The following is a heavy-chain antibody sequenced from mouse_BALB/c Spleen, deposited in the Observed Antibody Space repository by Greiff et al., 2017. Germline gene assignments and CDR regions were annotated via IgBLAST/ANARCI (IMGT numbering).Heavy chain of an antibody. V-gene: IGHV1-18*01. CDR3: ARYGSSYEAWFAY. CDR1: GYTFTDYN. J-gene: IGHJ3*01. D-gene: IGHD1-1*01. CDR2: INPNNGGT. Sequence: VQLQQSGPELVKPGASVKIPCKASGYTFTDYNMDWVKQSHGKSLEWIGDINPNNGGTIYNQKFKGKATLTVDKSSSTAYMELRSLTSEDTAVYYCARYGSSYEAWFAYWGQGTLVTVSA.